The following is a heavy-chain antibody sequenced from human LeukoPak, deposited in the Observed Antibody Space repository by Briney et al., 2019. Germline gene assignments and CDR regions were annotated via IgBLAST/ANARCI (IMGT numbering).Heavy chain of an antibody. V-gene: IGHV4-4*02. J-gene: IGHJ6*04. CDR1: GGSISSSNW. D-gene: IGHD2-2*01. Sequence: PSETLSLTCAVSGGSISSSNWWSWVRQPPGKGLEWIGEIYHSGSTNYNPSLKGRVTISVDKSKNQFSLKLSSVTAADTAVYYCTRSYIVVVPAAPRHYYGMDVWGKGTTVTVSS. CDR3: TRSYIVVVPAAPRHYYGMDV. CDR2: IYHSGST.